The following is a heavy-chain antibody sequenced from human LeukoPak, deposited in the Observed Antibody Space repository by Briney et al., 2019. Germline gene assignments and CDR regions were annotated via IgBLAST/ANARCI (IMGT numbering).Heavy chain of an antibody. D-gene: IGHD3-9*01. Sequence: QPGGSLRLSCAASGFTFSRYWMSWVRQAPGKGLEWVATIKQDGSEKYYVDSVKGRFTISRDNAKNSLSLQMNSLRAEDTAVYYCARSGLRCFDCPDYWGQGALVTVSS. J-gene: IGHJ4*02. CDR1: GFTFSRYW. CDR2: IKQDGSEK. CDR3: ARSGLRCFDCPDY. V-gene: IGHV3-7*05.